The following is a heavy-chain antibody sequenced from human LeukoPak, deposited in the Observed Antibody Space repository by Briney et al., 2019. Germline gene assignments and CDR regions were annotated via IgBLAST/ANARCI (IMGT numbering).Heavy chain of an antibody. CDR2: IYYSGST. Sequence: SETLSLTCTVSGGSISSGGYYWSWIRQHPGKGLEWIGYIYYSGSTYYNPSLKSRVTISVDTSKNQFSLKLSSVTAADTAVYYCARVLYDSSGYYYVGGRNWFDPWGQGTLVTFSS. D-gene: IGHD3-22*01. J-gene: IGHJ5*02. CDR1: GGSISSGGYY. CDR3: ARVLYDSSGYYYVGGRNWFDP. V-gene: IGHV4-31*03.